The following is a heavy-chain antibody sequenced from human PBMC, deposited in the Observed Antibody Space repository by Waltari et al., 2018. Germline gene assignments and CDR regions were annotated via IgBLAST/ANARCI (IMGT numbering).Heavy chain of an antibody. D-gene: IGHD2-21*02. V-gene: IGHV1-8*01. Sequence: QVQLVQSGAEVKKPGASVKVPCKASGYTFTSYDINWVRQATGHRLEWMGWMNPNSGNTGYAQKFQGRVTMTRNTSISTAYMELSSLRSEDTAVYYCARGSIVVVTAIPDDAFDIWGQGTMVTVSS. CDR2: MNPNSGNT. CDR3: ARGSIVVVTAIPDDAFDI. CDR1: GYTFTSYD. J-gene: IGHJ3*02.